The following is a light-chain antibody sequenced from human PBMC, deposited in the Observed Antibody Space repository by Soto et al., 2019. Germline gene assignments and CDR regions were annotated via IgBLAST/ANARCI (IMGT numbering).Light chain of an antibody. Sequence: DIQMTQSPSTLSASVGDRVTITCRASQSISSWLAWYQQKPGKAPKVLIYKASSLESGVPSRFSGSGSGTEFTLTISSLQPDDFATYYCQQYYTYSYTFGQGTRLEIK. CDR1: QSISSW. J-gene: IGKJ2*01. CDR3: QQYYTYSYT. V-gene: IGKV1-5*03. CDR2: KAS.